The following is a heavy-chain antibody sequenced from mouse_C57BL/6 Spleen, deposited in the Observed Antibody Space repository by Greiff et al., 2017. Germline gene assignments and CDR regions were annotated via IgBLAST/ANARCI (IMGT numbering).Heavy chain of an antibody. CDR1: GYTFTSYW. CDR2: IYPSDSET. Sequence: QVQLQQPGAELVRPGSSVKLSCKASGYTFTSYWMDWVKQRPGQGLEWIGNIYPSDSETHYNQKFKDKATLTVDKSSSTAYMQLSSLTSEDSAVYYCAREGYQALFAYWGQGTLVTVSA. V-gene: IGHV1-61*01. D-gene: IGHD3-2*02. J-gene: IGHJ3*01. CDR3: AREGYQALFAY.